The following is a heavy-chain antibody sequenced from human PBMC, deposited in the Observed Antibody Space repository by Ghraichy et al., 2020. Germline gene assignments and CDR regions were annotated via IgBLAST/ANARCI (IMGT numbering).Heavy chain of an antibody. CDR3: ARGGVIITTGGAFDI. CDR2: IYSGGST. D-gene: IGHD3-22*01. CDR1: GFTVSSNY. Sequence: GESLNISCAASGFTVSSNYISWVRQAPGKGLEWVSVIYSGGSTYYADSVKGRFTISRDNSKNTLYLQMNSLRAEDTAVYYCARGGVIITTGGAFDIWGQGTMVTVSS. J-gene: IGHJ3*02. V-gene: IGHV3-53*01.